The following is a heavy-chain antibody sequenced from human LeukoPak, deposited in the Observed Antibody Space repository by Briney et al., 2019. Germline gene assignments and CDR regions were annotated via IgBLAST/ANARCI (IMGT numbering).Heavy chain of an antibody. V-gene: IGHV1-69*01. CDR1: GGTFSGYA. Sequence: ASVKVSCKASGGTFSGYAISWVRQAPGQGLEWMGGIIPIFGTANYAQKFQGRVTITADESTSTAYMELSSLRSEDTAVYYCARDYDSPRSVWGQGTLVTVSS. CDR2: IIPIFGTA. J-gene: IGHJ4*02. D-gene: IGHD3-22*01. CDR3: ARDYDSPRSV.